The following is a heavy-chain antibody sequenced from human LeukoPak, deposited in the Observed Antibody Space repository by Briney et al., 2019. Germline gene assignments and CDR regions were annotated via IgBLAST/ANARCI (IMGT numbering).Heavy chain of an antibody. V-gene: IGHV3-53*01. Sequence: GGPLGLSCAASGLTASRTYMSWVRKPPGRGLEGSQVIYSGGSTYYADSVKGRFTISRDNSKNTLYLQMNSLRAEDTAVYYCVKSAGKDGYRDSFDIWGQGTLVTVSS. CDR3: VKSAGKDGYRDSFDI. CDR2: IYSGGST. J-gene: IGHJ3*02. CDR1: GLTASRTY. D-gene: IGHD5-24*01.